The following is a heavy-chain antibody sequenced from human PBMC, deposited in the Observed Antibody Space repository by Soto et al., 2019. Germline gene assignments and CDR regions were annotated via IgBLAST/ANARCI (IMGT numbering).Heavy chain of an antibody. V-gene: IGHV3-30-3*01. CDR2: ISYAGRNK. J-gene: IGHJ6*02. CDR1: GFPFRRYA. D-gene: IGHD1-26*01. CDR3: ARDEIRFAWAYGMDV. Sequence: QVQMVESGGGVVQPGRSLRLSCAAYGFPFRRYAMHWVRQAPGKGLEWVAVISYAGRNKYYADSVKGRFTISRDNSKNTLDLQMNSLRAEDTAVYYCARDEIRFAWAYGMDVCGQGTTVAVSS.